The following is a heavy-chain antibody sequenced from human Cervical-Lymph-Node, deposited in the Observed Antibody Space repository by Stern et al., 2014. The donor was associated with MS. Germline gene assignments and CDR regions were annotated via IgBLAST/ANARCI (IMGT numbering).Heavy chain of an antibody. V-gene: IGHV3-9*01. Sequence: EVQLVESGGGLVQPGGSLRLSCDASGFNFDDYALHWVRQAPGKGLEWGSSITWDSVTIPYADSVKGRFTISRGTAKIFLQMNSLRPDDTAFYYCAKGSSGSYIRGRLGYLESWGQGTLVTVSS. CDR3: AKGSSGSYIRGRLGYLES. J-gene: IGHJ4*02. CDR2: ITWDSVTI. D-gene: IGHD1-26*01. CDR1: GFNFDDYA.